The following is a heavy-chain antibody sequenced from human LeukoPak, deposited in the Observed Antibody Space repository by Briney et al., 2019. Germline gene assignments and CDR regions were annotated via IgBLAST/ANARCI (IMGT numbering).Heavy chain of an antibody. J-gene: IGHJ4*02. CDR1: GFTFSSYW. CDR3: AKDAVVVAATLSYFDY. Sequence: GGSLRLSCAASGFTFSSYWMHWVRQAPGKGLVWVSRINSDGSSTSYADSVKGRFTISRDNSKNTLYLQMNSLGAEDTAVYYCAKDAVVVAATLSYFDYWGQGTLVTVSS. V-gene: IGHV3-74*01. D-gene: IGHD2-15*01. CDR2: INSDGSST.